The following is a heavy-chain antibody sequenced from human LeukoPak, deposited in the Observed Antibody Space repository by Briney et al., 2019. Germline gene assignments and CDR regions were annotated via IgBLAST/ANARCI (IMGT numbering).Heavy chain of an antibody. CDR2: IYYGGST. CDR3: AGYCSSTSCYPLYYFDY. CDR1: GGSISSGDYY. V-gene: IGHV4-30-4*08. D-gene: IGHD2-2*01. Sequence: PSETLSLTCTASGGSISSGDYYWSWIRQPPGKGLEWIGYIYYGGSTYYNPSLKSRVTISVDTSKNQFSLKLSSVTAADTAVYYCAGYCSSTSCYPLYYFDYWGQGTLVTVSS. J-gene: IGHJ4*02.